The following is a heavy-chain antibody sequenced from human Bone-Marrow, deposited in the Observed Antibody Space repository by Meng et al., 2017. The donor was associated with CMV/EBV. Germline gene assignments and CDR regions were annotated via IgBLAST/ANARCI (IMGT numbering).Heavy chain of an antibody. D-gene: IGHD6-19*01. Sequence: ESLKISCAASGFTVSSNYMSWVRQAPGKGLEWIGEINHSGSTNYNPSLKSRVTISVDTSKNQFSLKLSSVTAADTAVYYCARVQWLVPDYWGQGTLVTVSS. J-gene: IGHJ4*02. CDR2: INHSGST. CDR3: ARVQWLVPDY. CDR1: GFTVSSNY. V-gene: IGHV4-34*01.